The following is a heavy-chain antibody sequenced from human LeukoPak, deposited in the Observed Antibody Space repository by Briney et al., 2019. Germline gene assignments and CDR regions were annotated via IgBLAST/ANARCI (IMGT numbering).Heavy chain of an antibody. J-gene: IGHJ4*02. D-gene: IGHD6-13*01. CDR2: MNPNSGNT. V-gene: IGHV1-8*01. Sequence: ASVKVSCKASGYTFTSYGINWVRQATGQGLEWMGWMNPNSGNTGYAQKFQGRVTMTRNTSISTAYMELSSLRSEDTAVYYCARHSSSWYGREYYFDYWGQGTLVTVSS. CDR1: GYTFTSYG. CDR3: ARHSSSWYGREYYFDY.